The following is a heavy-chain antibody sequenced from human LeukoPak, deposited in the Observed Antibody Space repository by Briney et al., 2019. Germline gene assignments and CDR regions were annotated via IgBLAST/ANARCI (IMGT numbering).Heavy chain of an antibody. CDR2: ISSSSSYI. CDR3: AKDDSSGYKGLDY. Sequence: GGSLRLSCAASGFTFSSYSMNWVRQAPGKGLEWVSSISSSSSYIYYADSVKGRFTISRDNSKNTLYLQMNSLRAEDTAVYYCAKDDSSGYKGLDYWGQGTLVTVSS. V-gene: IGHV3-21*01. CDR1: GFTFSSYS. J-gene: IGHJ4*02. D-gene: IGHD3-22*01.